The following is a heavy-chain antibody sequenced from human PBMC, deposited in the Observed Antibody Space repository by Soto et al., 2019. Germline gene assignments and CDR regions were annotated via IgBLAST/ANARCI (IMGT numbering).Heavy chain of an antibody. CDR1: GYSFTSYW. Sequence: PXESLKISGKASGYSFTSYWISLVRQMPGKGLEWMGRIDPSDSYTNYSPSFQGHVTISTDKSISTAYLQWSSLKASDTAMYYCARLGITTSYGMDVWGQGTTVTVS. V-gene: IGHV5-10-1*01. J-gene: IGHJ6*02. CDR2: IDPSDSYT. CDR3: ARLGITTSYGMDV. D-gene: IGHD4-4*01.